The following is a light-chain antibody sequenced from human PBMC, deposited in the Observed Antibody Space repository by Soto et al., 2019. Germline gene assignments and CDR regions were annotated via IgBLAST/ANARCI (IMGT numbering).Light chain of an antibody. V-gene: IGLV2-14*01. CDR3: SSYASSSTPLYV. J-gene: IGLJ1*01. CDR1: SSDVVGYNY. CDR2: DVS. Sequence: QSALTQPAPVSGAPGQSLPISCTGTSSDVVGYNYVSWYQQHPGKAPKLMIYDVSNRPSGVSNRLSGSKSGNTGSLTISGLQAEDEADYYCSSYASSSTPLYVFGTGTKVTVL.